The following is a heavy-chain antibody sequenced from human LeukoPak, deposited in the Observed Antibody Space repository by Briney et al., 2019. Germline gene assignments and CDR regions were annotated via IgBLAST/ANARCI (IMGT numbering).Heavy chain of an antibody. J-gene: IGHJ4*02. CDR1: GGSINNGVYY. D-gene: IGHD2-15*01. Sequence: PSETLSLTCTVSGGSINNGVYYWSWIRQHPGKGLEWIGYIYYSGSTYYSPSLKSRLTMSVDTSKNQFSLKLSSVTAADTAVYYCARDLGGGSFDFWGQGTLVTVSS. V-gene: IGHV4-31*03. CDR3: ARDLGGGSFDF. CDR2: IYYSGST.